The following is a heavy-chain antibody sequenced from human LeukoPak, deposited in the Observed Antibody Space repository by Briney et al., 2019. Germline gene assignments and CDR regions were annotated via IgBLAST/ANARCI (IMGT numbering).Heavy chain of an antibody. CDR3: ARDLRDGYPHFDP. J-gene: IGHJ5*02. D-gene: IGHD5-24*01. CDR1: GGSISSGGYY. Sequence: SETLSLTCTVSGGSISSGGYYWSWIRQHPGKGLEWIGYIYYNGSTYYNPSLKSRVTISVDTSKNQFSLKLSSVTAADTAVYYCARDLRDGYPHFDPWGQGTLVTVSS. CDR2: IYYNGST. V-gene: IGHV4-31*03.